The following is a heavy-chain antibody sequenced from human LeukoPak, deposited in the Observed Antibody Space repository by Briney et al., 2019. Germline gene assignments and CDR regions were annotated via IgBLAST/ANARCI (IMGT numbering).Heavy chain of an antibody. CDR1: GFTFSSYE. CDR3: ARGRGGRLQWLAYYYFDY. J-gene: IGHJ4*02. D-gene: IGHD6-19*01. Sequence: QPGGSLRLSCAASGFTFSSYEMNWVRQAPGKGLEWVSYISSSGSTIYYADSVKGRFTISRDNAKNSLYLQMNSLRAEDTAVYYCARGRGGRLQWLAYYYFDYWGQGTLVTVSS. V-gene: IGHV3-48*03. CDR2: ISSSGSTI.